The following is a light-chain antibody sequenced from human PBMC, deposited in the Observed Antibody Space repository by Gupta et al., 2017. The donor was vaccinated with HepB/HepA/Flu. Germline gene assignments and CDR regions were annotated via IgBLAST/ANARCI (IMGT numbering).Light chain of an antibody. CDR1: QTVSNNY. Sequence: EVVLTQSPGTLSLSPGERVTLTGRTSQTVSNNYLAWYQQKVGQALRLLIYDASSRATGIPERFSCSGSGTDFPPTNSRLEPEDSAVYNCHQYGSAMTVGQGTRL. CDR3: HQYGSAMT. J-gene: IGKJ5*01. CDR2: DAS. V-gene: IGKV3-20*01.